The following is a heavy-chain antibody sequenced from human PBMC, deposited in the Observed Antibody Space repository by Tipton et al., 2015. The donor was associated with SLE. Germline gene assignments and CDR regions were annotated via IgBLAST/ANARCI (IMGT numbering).Heavy chain of an antibody. J-gene: IGHJ4*02. CDR1: GDSFSSGSSS. CDR2: IYNSGIT. V-gene: IGHV4-61*02. Sequence: TLSLTCTVSGDSFSSGSSSWNWVRQPAGKGLEWIGLIYNSGITNYNPSLQSRVTLSVDTSKNQLSLKLTSVTAADTAVYHCARLSLDSWDLPQCFDSWGQGTLVTVSS. CDR3: ARLSLDSWDLPQCFDS. D-gene: IGHD1-26*01.